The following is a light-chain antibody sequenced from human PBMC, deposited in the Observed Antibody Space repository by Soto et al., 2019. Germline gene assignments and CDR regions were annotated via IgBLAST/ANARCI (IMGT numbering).Light chain of an antibody. V-gene: IGLV1-51*01. CDR3: GTWDSSLSY. CDR1: SSNIGNNY. Sequence: QSVLTQPPSVSVAPGQKVTISCSGSSSNIGNNYVSWYQQLPGTAPKLLIYDNNKRPSGIPDRFSGSKSGTSATLGITGLQTGDEADYYCGTWDSSLSYFGTGTKLTVL. J-gene: IGLJ1*01. CDR2: DNN.